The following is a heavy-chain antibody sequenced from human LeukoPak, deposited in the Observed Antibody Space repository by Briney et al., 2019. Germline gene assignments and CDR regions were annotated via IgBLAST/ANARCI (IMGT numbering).Heavy chain of an antibody. CDR2: ISSRSRDV. CDR3: ASTIVTTVYPPGWYFDL. D-gene: IGHD4-17*01. Sequence: GGSLRLSCAASGFTFSSYSMNWVRQAPGKGLEWVSSISSRSRDVYYADSVKGRFTISRDNTKSSLFLQMDSLRAEDTAVYYCASTIVTTVYPPGWYFDLWGRGTQVTVSS. V-gene: IGHV3-21*06. J-gene: IGHJ2*01. CDR1: GFTFSSYS.